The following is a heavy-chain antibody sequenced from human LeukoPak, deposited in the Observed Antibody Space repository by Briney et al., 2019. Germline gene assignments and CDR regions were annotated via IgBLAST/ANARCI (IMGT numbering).Heavy chain of an antibody. D-gene: IGHD4-23*01. CDR3: ARSATTVATPDFDY. CDR2: ISSYNGNT. J-gene: IGHJ4*02. V-gene: IGHV1-18*01. Sequence: ASVKVSCKASGGTFSSYAINWVRQAPGQGLEWMGWISSYNGNTNNAQKVQGRVTMATDTSTSTAYMELRSLRSDDTAVYYCARSATTVATPDFDYWGQGTLVTVSS. CDR1: GGTFSSYA.